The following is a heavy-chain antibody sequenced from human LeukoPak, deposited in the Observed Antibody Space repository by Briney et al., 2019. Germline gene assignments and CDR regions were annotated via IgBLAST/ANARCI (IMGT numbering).Heavy chain of an antibody. CDR2: ISWNSGSI. Sequence: PGGSLRLSCAASGFTFDDYAMHWVRHAPGKGLEWVSGISWNSGSIGYADSVKGRFTISRDNSKNTLYLQMNSLRAEDTAVYYCARGVLRYFDWFIGAFDIWGQGTMVTVSS. V-gene: IGHV3-9*01. CDR1: GFTFDDYA. J-gene: IGHJ3*02. CDR3: ARGVLRYFDWFIGAFDI. D-gene: IGHD3-9*01.